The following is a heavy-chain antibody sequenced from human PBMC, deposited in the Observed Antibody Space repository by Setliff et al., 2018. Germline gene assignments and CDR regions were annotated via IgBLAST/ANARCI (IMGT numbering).Heavy chain of an antibody. Sequence: SETLSLTCTVSGGPVTRTTTFWGWVRQTPGKGLEWIGSTYDSGSTYYNPSLNSRVTISEDTPKNQFSLKPTSVTAADAAVYYCARAAVTSGARADYFDNWGRGTLVTVSS. CDR1: GGPVTRTTTF. J-gene: IGHJ4*02. CDR3: ARAAVTSGARADYFDN. V-gene: IGHV4-39*07. CDR2: TYDSGST. D-gene: IGHD4-17*01.